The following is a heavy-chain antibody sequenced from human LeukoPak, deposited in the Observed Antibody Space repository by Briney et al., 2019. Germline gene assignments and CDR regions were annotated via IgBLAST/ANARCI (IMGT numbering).Heavy chain of an antibody. Sequence: SETLSLTCTVSGGSISSHYWSWIRQPPGKGLEWIGYIYYSGSTNYNPSLKSRVTISVDTSKNQFSLKLSSVTAAGTAVYYCASLYYDILTGPNWFDPWGQGTLVTVSS. D-gene: IGHD3-9*01. CDR2: IYYSGST. CDR3: ASLYYDILTGPNWFDP. J-gene: IGHJ5*02. CDR1: GGSISSHY. V-gene: IGHV4-59*11.